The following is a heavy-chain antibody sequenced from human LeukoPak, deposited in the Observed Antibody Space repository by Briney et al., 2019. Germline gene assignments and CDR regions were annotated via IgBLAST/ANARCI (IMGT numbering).Heavy chain of an antibody. Sequence: GGSLRLSCAASGFTFRSYSMNWVRQAPGKGLEWVSSISPRSSYIYSADSLKGRFSISRDNAENSLYLQMNSLRAEDTAVYYCARDMTPLSVDYWGQGTLVIVSS. V-gene: IGHV3-21*06. CDR1: GFTFRSYS. CDR2: ISPRSSYI. J-gene: IGHJ4*02. CDR3: ARDMTPLSVDY. D-gene: IGHD3-16*01.